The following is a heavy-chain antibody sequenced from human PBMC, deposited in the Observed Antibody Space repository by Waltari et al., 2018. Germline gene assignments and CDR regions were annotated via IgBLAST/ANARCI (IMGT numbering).Heavy chain of an antibody. V-gene: IGHV4-34*01. CDR3: ARHRGNGDTSFDY. D-gene: IGHD3-16*01. J-gene: IGHJ4*02. Sequence: QVQLQQWGAGLLKPSETLYLTCAVYGGSFSGYYWSWIRQPPGKGLEWIGEINHSGSTNYNPSLKSRVTISVDTSKNQFSLKLSSVTAADTAVYYCARHRGNGDTSFDYWGQGTLVTVSS. CDR2: INHSGST. CDR1: GGSFSGYY.